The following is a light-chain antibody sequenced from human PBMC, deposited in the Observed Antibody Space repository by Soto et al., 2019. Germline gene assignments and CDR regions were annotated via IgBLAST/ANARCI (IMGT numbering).Light chain of an antibody. Sequence: QSVLTQPPSMSGAPGQRVTISCTGSSSNIGAGYNVHGYQQLPGTAPKLLIYGNNNRPSGVPDRFSGSKSGTSASLAITGLQAEDEADYYCQSYDSSLSGFYVFGTGTKLTVL. J-gene: IGLJ1*01. CDR3: QSYDSSLSGFYV. CDR2: GNN. V-gene: IGLV1-40*01. CDR1: SSNIGAGYN.